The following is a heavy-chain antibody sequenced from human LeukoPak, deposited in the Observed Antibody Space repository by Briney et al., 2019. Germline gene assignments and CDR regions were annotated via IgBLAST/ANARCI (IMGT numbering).Heavy chain of an antibody. CDR3: APGRGGSGIICYA. V-gene: IGHV4-59*12. J-gene: IGHJ5*02. CDR1: GGSLSSYY. D-gene: IGHD3-10*01. CDR2: IYYSGST. Sequence: SETLSLTCTVSGGSLSSYYWSWIRQPPRKGLEWIGYIYYSGSTHYNPPLKSRVTISVDTSTNQFSLKLRSATAADTAGYYRAPGRGGSGIICYAWGQGTLVTVSS.